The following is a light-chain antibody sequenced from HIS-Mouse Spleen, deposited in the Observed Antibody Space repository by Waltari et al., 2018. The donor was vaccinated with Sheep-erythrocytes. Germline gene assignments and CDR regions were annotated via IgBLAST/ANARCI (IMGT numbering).Light chain of an antibody. CDR3: QQYYSYYT. CDR1: QGISSY. V-gene: IGKV1-8*01. Sequence: AIRMTQSPSSLSASTGDRVTITFRASQGISSYLAWYQQKPGKAPKLLIYAASTLQSGVPSRFSGSGSGTDFTLTISCLQSEDFATYYCQQYYSYYTFGQGTKLEIK. CDR2: AAS. J-gene: IGKJ2*01.